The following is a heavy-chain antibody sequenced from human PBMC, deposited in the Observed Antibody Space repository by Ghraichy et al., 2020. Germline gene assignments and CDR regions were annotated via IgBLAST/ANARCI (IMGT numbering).Heavy chain of an antibody. D-gene: IGHD5-24*01. Sequence: GGSLRLSCAASGFTVSSNYMSWVRQAPGKGLEWVSVIYSGGSTYYADSVKGRFTISRDNSKNTLYLQMNSLRAEDTAVYYCARVSTVEMATITGYFDYWGQGTLVTVSS. V-gene: IGHV3-53*01. CDR1: GFTVSSNY. J-gene: IGHJ4*02. CDR2: IYSGGST. CDR3: ARVSTVEMATITGYFDY.